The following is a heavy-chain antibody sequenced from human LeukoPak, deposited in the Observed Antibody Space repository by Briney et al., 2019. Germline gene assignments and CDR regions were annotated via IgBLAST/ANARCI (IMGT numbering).Heavy chain of an antibody. CDR1: GGSISSYY. CDR3: ARALNYVYYYYMDV. CDR2: IYYSGTT. D-gene: IGHD3-10*02. Sequence: PTETLSLTCTVSGGSISSYYWSWIRQPPGKGLEWIGYIYYSGTTNYNPSLKSRVTISVATSKNQFSLNLSSVTAADTAVYYCARALNYVYYYYMDVWGKGTTVTVSS. V-gene: IGHV4-59*01. J-gene: IGHJ6*03.